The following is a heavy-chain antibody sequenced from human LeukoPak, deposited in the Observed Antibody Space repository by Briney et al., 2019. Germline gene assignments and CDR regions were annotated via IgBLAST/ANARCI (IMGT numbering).Heavy chain of an antibody. Sequence: PGGSLRLSCTGSGFTFGDYAMSWVRQAPGKGLEWVGFIRSKAYGGTTEYAASVKGRFTISRDNAKNSLYLQMNSLRAEDTAVYYCARDRGYFDYWGQGTLVTVSS. CDR3: ARDRGYFDY. J-gene: IGHJ4*02. CDR1: GFTFGDYA. CDR2: IRSKAYGGTT. V-gene: IGHV3-49*04. D-gene: IGHD3-10*01.